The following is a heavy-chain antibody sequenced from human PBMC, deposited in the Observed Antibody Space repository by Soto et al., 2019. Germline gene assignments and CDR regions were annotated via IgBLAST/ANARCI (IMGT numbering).Heavy chain of an antibody. J-gene: IGHJ4*02. D-gene: IGHD5-12*01. Sequence: GGSLRLSCAASGFTFSSYGMHWVRQAPGKGLEWVAVIWYDGSNKYYADSVKGRFTISRDNSKNTLYLQMNSLRAEDTAVYYCARRIVATETFDYWGQGTLVTVSS. CDR1: GFTFSSYG. CDR3: ARRIVATETFDY. CDR2: IWYDGSNK. V-gene: IGHV3-33*01.